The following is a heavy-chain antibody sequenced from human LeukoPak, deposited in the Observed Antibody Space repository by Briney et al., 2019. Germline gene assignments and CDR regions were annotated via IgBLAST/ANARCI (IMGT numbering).Heavy chain of an antibody. CDR1: GYTFTRYD. V-gene: IGHV1-8*01. J-gene: IGHJ4*02. Sequence: ASVKVSCKASGYTFTRYDINWVRQATGQGLEWMGWMNPNSGNTGYAQKFQGRVTMTRNTSISTAYMELSGLRSEDTAVYYCARVSYSGSYKYYFDYWGQGTLVTVSS. CDR3: ARVSYSGSYKYYFDY. CDR2: MNPNSGNT. D-gene: IGHD1-26*01.